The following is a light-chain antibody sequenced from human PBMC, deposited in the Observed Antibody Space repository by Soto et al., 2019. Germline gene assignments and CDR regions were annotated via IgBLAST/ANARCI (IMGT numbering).Light chain of an antibody. J-gene: IGKJ4*01. CDR1: QSVSNN. CDR2: GAS. V-gene: IGKV3D-15*01. CDR3: QQYNNWPPST. Sequence: EIVMTQSPATLSLSPWERATLSCRASQSVSNNYLAWYQQKPGQAPRLLIYGASNRATGIPDRFSGSGSGTEFTLTISSLQSEDFAVYYCQQYNNWPPSTFGGGTKVDIK.